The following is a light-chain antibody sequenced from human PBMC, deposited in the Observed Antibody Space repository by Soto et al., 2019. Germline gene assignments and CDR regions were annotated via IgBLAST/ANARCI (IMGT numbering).Light chain of an antibody. J-gene: IGLJ2*01. CDR1: SSDVGSYNY. Sequence: QSVLTQPPSASGSPGQSVTISCTGTSSDVGSYNYVSWYQQHPGKAPKLMIYEVSERPSGVPDRFSGSKSGNTASLTVSGLQAEDEADYYCSSYAGSNNLVVFGGGTQLTVL. V-gene: IGLV2-8*01. CDR2: EVS. CDR3: SSYAGSNNLVV.